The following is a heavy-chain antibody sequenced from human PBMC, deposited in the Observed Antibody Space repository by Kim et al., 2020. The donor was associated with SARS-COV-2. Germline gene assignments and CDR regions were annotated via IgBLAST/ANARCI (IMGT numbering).Heavy chain of an antibody. J-gene: IGHJ6*02. CDR2: IYHSGST. CDR1: GGSISSGGYS. D-gene: IGHD4-4*01. Sequence: SETLSLTCAVSGGSISSGGYSWSWIRQPPGKGLEWIGYIYHSGSTYYNPSLKSRVTISVDRSKNQFSLKLSSVTAADTAVYYCARGGAGGTTNYYYGMDVWGQGTTVTVSS. CDR3: ARGGAGGTTNYYYGMDV. V-gene: IGHV4-30-2*01.